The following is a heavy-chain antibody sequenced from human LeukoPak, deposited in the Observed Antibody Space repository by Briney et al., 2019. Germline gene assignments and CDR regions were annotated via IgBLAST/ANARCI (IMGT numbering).Heavy chain of an antibody. J-gene: IGHJ4*02. Sequence: GGSLRLSCAASGFTFSNAWMSWVRQAPGKGLEWVGRIKSKTDGGTTDYAAPVKGRFTISRDDSKNTLYLQMNSLKTEDTAVYYCTTDSFYYDSSGYYYGGEGTLVTVSS. CDR1: GFTFSNAW. CDR3: TTDSFYYDSSGYYY. CDR2: IKSKTDGGTT. D-gene: IGHD3-22*01. V-gene: IGHV3-15*01.